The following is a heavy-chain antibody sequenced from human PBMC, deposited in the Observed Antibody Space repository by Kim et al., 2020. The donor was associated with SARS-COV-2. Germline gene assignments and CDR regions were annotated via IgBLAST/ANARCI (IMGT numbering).Heavy chain of an antibody. J-gene: IGHJ3*02. V-gene: IGHV3-48*02. CDR3: ASGCSLQAVDI. CDR2: I. D-gene: IGHD3-10*01. Sequence: IDYADSVKDQFNISRDNAKNSLYQQMNSLRDEDTAVYYCASGCSLQAVDIWGQGTMVTVSS.